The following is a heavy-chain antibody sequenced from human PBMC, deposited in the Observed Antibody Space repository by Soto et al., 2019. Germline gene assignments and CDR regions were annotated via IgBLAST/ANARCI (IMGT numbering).Heavy chain of an antibody. V-gene: IGHV4-4*02. Sequence: SESLSLACDVSGGSITNGNCGNWMLQPPGKGLEWIGEIYQSGHTNYNPSLESRVTISLDKSKNQFSLKLTSVTAADTAVYSCVIDHMVRGVIMYRAYFFDSWGQGALVTVSS. J-gene: IGHJ4*02. CDR1: GGSITNGNC. CDR3: VIDHMVRGVIMYRAYFFDS. CDR2: IYQSGHT. D-gene: IGHD3-10*01.